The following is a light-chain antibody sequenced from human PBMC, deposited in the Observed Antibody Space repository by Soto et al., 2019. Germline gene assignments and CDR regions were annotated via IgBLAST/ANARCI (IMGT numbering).Light chain of an antibody. CDR1: QTVRNNY. V-gene: IGKV3-20*01. CDR3: LQYDTYPST. CDR2: GAS. J-gene: IGKJ1*01. Sequence: IVVTQSAGTLSLSPGERATLSCRVSQTVRNNYLAWYQQKPGQAPRLFIYGASSRATGIPDRFSGSRSGTEFTLTLTSLQPDDFPTYYCLQYDTYPSTFAQGTKVDVK.